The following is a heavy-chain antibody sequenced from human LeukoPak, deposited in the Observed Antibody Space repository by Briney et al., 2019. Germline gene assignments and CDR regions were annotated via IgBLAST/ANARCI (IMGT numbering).Heavy chain of an antibody. V-gene: IGHV3-30*02. Sequence: GRSLRLSCAASRLTLSNYAMHWVRQAPGKGLEWVAVIRYDGSNKYYADSVKGRFTISRDNSKNTLYLQMNSLRAEDTAVYYCAKDYASIAARPGYFQHWGQGTLVTVSS. CDR1: RLTLSNYA. CDR2: IRYDGSNK. CDR3: AKDYASIAARPGYFQH. J-gene: IGHJ1*01. D-gene: IGHD6-6*01.